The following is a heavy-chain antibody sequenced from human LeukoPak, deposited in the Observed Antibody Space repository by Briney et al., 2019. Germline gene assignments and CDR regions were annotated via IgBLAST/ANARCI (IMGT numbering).Heavy chain of an antibody. CDR2: ISGSGDST. CDR1: GFTFSNYG. CDR3: AKRSAESSGYFDS. V-gene: IGHV3-23*01. Sequence: GGTLRLSCAASGFTFSNYGMSWVRQAPGKGLEWVSGISGSGDSTFYADSVKGRFTISRDNSKNTRYLQMNSLRAEDTAVYYCAKRSAESSGYFDSWGQGTLVTVSS. D-gene: IGHD6-19*01. J-gene: IGHJ4*02.